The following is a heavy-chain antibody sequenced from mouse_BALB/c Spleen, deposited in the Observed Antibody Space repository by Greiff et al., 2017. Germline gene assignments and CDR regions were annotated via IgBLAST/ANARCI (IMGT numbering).Heavy chain of an antibody. CDR2: INPYNGAT. J-gene: IGHJ2*01. Sequence: EVQLQQSGPELVKPGASVKISCKASGYSFTGYYMHWVKQSHVKSLEWIGRINPYNGATSYNQNFKDKASLTVDKSSSTAYMELHSLTSEDSAVYYCARGGSYYGYDYCDYWGQGTTLTVSS. CDR3: ARGGSYYGYDYCDY. V-gene: IGHV1-26*01. CDR1: GYSFTGYY. D-gene: IGHD1-2*01.